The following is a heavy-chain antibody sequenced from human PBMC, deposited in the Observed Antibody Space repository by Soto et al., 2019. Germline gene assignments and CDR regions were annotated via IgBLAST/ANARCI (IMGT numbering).Heavy chain of an antibody. V-gene: IGHV4-39*02. Sequence: PSETLSLTCTVSGGSISSSDFYWGWLRQTPGKGLEFIGSMYYSGTTYYNPSLRSRVTISVDTSKNQFTLKLISVTAADTAVYYCARDQEGSPNYDFWSCLGPRNRMSYNSTDVWGKRTTVTVSS. CDR3: ARDQEGSPNYDFWSCLGPRNRMSYNSTDV. J-gene: IGHJ6*03. CDR2: MYYSGTT. CDR1: GGSISSSDFY. D-gene: IGHD3-3*01.